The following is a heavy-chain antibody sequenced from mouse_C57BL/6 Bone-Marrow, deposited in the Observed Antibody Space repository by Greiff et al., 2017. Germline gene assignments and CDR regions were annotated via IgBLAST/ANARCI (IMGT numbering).Heavy chain of an antibody. CDR2: IYPGSGST. D-gene: IGHD2-5*01. CDR1: GYTFTSYW. J-gene: IGHJ1*03. V-gene: IGHV1-55*01. CDR3: ARPYYSNYWYFDV. Sequence: VQLQQPGAELVKPGASVKMSCKASGYTFTSYWITWVKQRPGQGLEWIGDIYPGSGSTNYNEKFKSKATLTVEPSSSTAYMQRSSLTSEDSAVYYCARPYYSNYWYFDVWGTGTTVTVSS.